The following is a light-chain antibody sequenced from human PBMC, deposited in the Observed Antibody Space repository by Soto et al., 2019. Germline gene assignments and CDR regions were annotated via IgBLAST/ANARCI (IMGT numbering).Light chain of an antibody. CDR1: QSLLDSNGYNY. Sequence: DIVLTQSPLSLPVTPGEAASISCRSSQSLLDSNGYNYLDWYVQKPEQSPQLLIYMRSNRSSGVPDRFSGSGSGTDFTLKISRVEAEDVGVYYCMQSLETSYTFGQGTKLEIK. CDR3: MQSLETSYT. J-gene: IGKJ2*01. CDR2: MRS. V-gene: IGKV2-28*01.